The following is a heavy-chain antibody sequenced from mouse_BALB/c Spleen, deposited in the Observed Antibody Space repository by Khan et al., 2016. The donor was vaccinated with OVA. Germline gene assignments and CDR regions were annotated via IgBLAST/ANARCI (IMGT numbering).Heavy chain of an antibody. D-gene: IGHD2-3*01. V-gene: IGHV2-6*02. Sequence: VQLQESGPGLVAPSQSLSITCTVSGFSLTNYGVHWVRQPPGKGLEWLVVIWSDGGTNYNSVLKSRLSISKDNSKSQVFLKMNSLQTDDTAIYYCARWFDGYSSLYAMDYWGQGTSVTVSS. CDR1: GFSLTNYG. CDR3: ARWFDGYSSLYAMDY. CDR2: IWSDGGT. J-gene: IGHJ4*01.